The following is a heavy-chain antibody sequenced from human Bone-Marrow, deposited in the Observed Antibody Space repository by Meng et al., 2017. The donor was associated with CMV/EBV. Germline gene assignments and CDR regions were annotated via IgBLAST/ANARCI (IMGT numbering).Heavy chain of an antibody. Sequence: SETLSLTCAVSGGSFSGYYWSWIRQPPGKGLEWIGEINHSGSTNYNPSPKSRVTISVDTSKNQFSLKLSSVTAADTAVYYCARGNRGGSSFPFDYWGQGTLVTVSS. CDR2: INHSGST. V-gene: IGHV4-34*01. CDR3: ARGNRGGSSFPFDY. J-gene: IGHJ4*02. D-gene: IGHD6-6*01. CDR1: GGSFSGYY.